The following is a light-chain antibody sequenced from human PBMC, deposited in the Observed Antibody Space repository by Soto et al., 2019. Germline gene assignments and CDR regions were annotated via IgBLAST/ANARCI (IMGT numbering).Light chain of an antibody. CDR2: AAS. CDR1: QGISSY. J-gene: IGKJ3*01. Sequence: DIQLTQSPSFLSASVGDRVTITCRASQGISSYLAWYQQKPGKATKLQIYAASTLQSGVPSRFSGRGSGTKFTLTMSSLQPKDFATYYYQQGGTIGPGTKVDI. V-gene: IGKV1-9*01. CDR3: QQGGT.